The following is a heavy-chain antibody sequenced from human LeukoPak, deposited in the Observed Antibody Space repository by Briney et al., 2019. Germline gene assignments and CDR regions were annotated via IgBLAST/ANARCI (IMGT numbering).Heavy chain of an antibody. CDR3: ASDRIEVDAFDI. D-gene: IGHD2-15*01. CDR2: IYTSGST. J-gene: IGHJ3*02. V-gene: IGHV4-61*02. Sequence: SETLSLTCTVSGGSISGGSYFWSWIRQPAGKVLEWIGRIYTSGSTNYNPSLKSRVTISVDTSKNQFSLKLSSVTAADTAVYYCASDRIEVDAFDIWGQGTMVTVSS. CDR1: GGSISGGSYF.